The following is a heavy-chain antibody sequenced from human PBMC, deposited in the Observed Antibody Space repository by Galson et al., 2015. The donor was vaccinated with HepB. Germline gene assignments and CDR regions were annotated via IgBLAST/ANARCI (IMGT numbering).Heavy chain of an antibody. D-gene: IGHD3-22*01. V-gene: IGHV3-30*04. CDR1: GFTFSSYA. J-gene: IGHJ4*02. CDR3: ARDMEGITMTLAG. CDR2: ISYDGSNK. Sequence: SLRLSCAASGFTFSSYAMHWVRQAPGKGLEWVAVISYDGSNKYYADSVKGRFTISRDNSKNTLYLQMNSLRAEDTAVYYCARDMEGITMTLAGWGQGTLVTVSS.